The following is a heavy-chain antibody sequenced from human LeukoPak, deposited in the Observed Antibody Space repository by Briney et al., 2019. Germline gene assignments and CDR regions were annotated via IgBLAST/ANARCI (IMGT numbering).Heavy chain of an antibody. CDR1: GFTFDDYA. Sequence: GGSLRLSCAASGFTFDDYAMHWVRQAPGKGLEWVAFIRYDGSNKYYADSVKGRFTISRDNSKNTLYLQMNSLRAEDTAVYYCAKEQWSYSLFDYWGQGTLVTVSS. V-gene: IGHV3-30*02. J-gene: IGHJ4*02. CDR3: AKEQWSYSLFDY. CDR2: IRYDGSNK. D-gene: IGHD1-26*01.